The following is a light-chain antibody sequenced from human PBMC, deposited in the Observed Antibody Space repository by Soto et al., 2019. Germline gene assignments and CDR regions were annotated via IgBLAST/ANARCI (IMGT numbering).Light chain of an antibody. Sequence: EIVLTQSPATLSLSPGERATLSCRASQSVGSYLAWYQQKPGQAPRLLIYDASKRATGIPARFSGSGSGTDFNLTISSLEPEDFALYYCQQLSHWPFTFGPGTKVDIK. V-gene: IGKV3-11*01. CDR2: DAS. J-gene: IGKJ3*01. CDR3: QQLSHWPFT. CDR1: QSVGSY.